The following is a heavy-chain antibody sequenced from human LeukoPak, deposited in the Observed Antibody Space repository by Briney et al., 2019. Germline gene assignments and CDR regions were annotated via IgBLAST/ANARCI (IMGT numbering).Heavy chain of an antibody. J-gene: IGHJ6*02. CDR2: IIPIFGIA. D-gene: IGHD1-26*01. CDR3: ARDAPVGADLGYCYYGMDV. Sequence: SVKVSCKASGGTFSSYAISWVRQAPGQGLEWMGRIIPIFGIANYAQKFQGRVTITADKSTSTAYMELSSLRSEDTAVYYCARDAPVGADLGYCYYGMDVWGQGTTVTVSS. V-gene: IGHV1-69*04. CDR1: GGTFSSYA.